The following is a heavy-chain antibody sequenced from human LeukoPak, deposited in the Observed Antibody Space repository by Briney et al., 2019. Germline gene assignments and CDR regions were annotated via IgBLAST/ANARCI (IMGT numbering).Heavy chain of an antibody. J-gene: IGHJ6*03. D-gene: IGHD6-13*01. V-gene: IGHV4-59*12. CDR3: ARGRSSSWYSAYYYYMDV. CDR2: IYYSGST. CDR1: GGSISSYY. Sequence: PSETLSLTCTVSGGSISSYYWSWIRQPPGKGLEWIGYIYYSGSTNYNPSLKSRVTISVDTSKNQFSLKLSSVTAADTAVYYCARGRSSSWYSAYYYYMDVWGKGTTVTVSS.